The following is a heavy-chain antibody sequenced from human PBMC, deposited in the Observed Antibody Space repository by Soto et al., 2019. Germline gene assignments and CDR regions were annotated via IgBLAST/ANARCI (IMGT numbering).Heavy chain of an antibody. D-gene: IGHD4-4*01. CDR3: ARDGYSNFDY. CDR1: GGSVSSGSYY. CDR2: ISNSGST. V-gene: IGHV4-61*01. Sequence: QVQLQESGPGLVKPSETLSLTCTVSGGSVSSGSYYWSWIRQPPGKGLEWIGYISNSGSTKYNPSLKSRVAISVDTSKNQFSLKLSSVTAADTAVYYCARDGYSNFDYWGQGTLFTVSS. J-gene: IGHJ4*02.